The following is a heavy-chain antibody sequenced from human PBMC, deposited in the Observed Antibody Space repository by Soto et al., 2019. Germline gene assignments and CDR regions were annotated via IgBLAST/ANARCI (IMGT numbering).Heavy chain of an antibody. CDR1: GFTVTAHY. CDR2: IYSGGGK. J-gene: IGHJ6*02. Sequence: GGTLRLSCAASGFTVTAHYVAWVRQAPGRGLEWVSLIYSGGGKYYADSVKGRFTISRDTSEKTFYLQMNSLRSEDTAVYYCARSDPAYAYGLNVWGQGTTVTVSS. CDR3: ARSDPAYAYGLNV. V-gene: IGHV3-53*01. D-gene: IGHD3-10*01.